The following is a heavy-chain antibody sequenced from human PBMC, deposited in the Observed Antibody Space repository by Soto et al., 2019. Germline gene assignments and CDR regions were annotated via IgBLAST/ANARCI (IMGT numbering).Heavy chain of an antibody. D-gene: IGHD3-10*01. Sequence: ASVKVSCKASGNTFTSYDINWVRQATGHGLEWMGWINPNSGNIGYAQKFQGRVTMTRDTAIRTAYMEVSRLRSDDTAVYYCARGRASGSYYLLDYWDQGTLVTVYS. CDR1: GNTFTSYD. V-gene: IGHV1-8*01. J-gene: IGHJ4*02. CDR3: ARGRASGSYYLLDY. CDR2: INPNSGNI.